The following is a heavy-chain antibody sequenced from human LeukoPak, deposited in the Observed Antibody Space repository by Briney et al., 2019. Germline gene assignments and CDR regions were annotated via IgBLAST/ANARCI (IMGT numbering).Heavy chain of an antibody. CDR2: IHHSGSRFESGST. Sequence: SETLSLTCTVSGYFIISSFYWGWIRQSPGKGLEWIGSIHHSGSRFESGSTHYNPSLRSRVTVSADTFKNQFSLTLTSVTAADTAVYFCARNASSGFFDAWGLGILVAVSS. CDR1: GYFIISSFY. CDR3: ARNASSGFFDA. V-gene: IGHV4-38-2*02. J-gene: IGHJ5*02. D-gene: IGHD6-25*01.